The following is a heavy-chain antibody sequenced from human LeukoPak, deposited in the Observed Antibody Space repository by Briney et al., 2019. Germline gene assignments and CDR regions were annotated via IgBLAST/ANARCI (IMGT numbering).Heavy chain of an antibody. CDR2: ISHTGGT. Sequence: SETLSLTCAVFGGSFSGYYWTLIRQTPGKGLEWIGEISHTGGTNYNPSLKGRVTISVDSSKRQFSLRVTSVTAADTGVYYCARVPDITARPCDSWGPGTLVTVSS. D-gene: IGHD1-1*01. J-gene: IGHJ4*02. CDR3: ARVPDITARPCDS. CDR1: GGSFSGYY. V-gene: IGHV4-34*01.